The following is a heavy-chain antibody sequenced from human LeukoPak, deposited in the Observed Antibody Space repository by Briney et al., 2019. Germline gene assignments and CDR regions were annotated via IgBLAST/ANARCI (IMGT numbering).Heavy chain of an antibody. D-gene: IGHD6-6*01. CDR2: IFPCYTDT. CDR3: ARLPSLYYDCMDV. Sequence: GEPLKFSCLGSGYSFTIYCSGWSRQIPGKGLEWMGIIFPCYTDTRYSPPFQDQVTISADKSISTAYLQWRSLKTSDTAMYYCARLPSLYYDCMDVWGKGPTVTVSS. CDR1: GYSFTIYC. V-gene: IGHV5-51*01. J-gene: IGHJ6*03.